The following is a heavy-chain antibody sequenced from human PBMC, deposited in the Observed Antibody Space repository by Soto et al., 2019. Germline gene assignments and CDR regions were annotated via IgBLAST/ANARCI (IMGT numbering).Heavy chain of an antibody. V-gene: IGHV3-33*01. Sequence: QVQLAESGGGVVQPGRSLRLSCAASGFTFSSYGMHWVRQAPGKGLEWVAVIWYDGSNKYYADSVKGRFTISRDNSKNTLYLQMNSLRAEDTAVYYCARDGYCSGGSCYSVPVFDSWGQGTLVTVSS. J-gene: IGHJ4*02. CDR2: IWYDGSNK. CDR3: ARDGYCSGGSCYSVPVFDS. CDR1: GFTFSSYG. D-gene: IGHD2-15*01.